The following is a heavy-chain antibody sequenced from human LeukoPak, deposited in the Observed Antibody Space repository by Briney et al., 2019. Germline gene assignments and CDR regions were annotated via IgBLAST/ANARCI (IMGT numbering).Heavy chain of an antibody. CDR3: ARGRWAYYYDSSGYKY. Sequence: ASVKVSCKASGYTFTSYDINWVRQATGQGLEWMGWMNPNSGNTGYAQKFQGRVTMTRNTSISTAYMELSSLRSEDTAVYYSARGRWAYYYDSSGYKYWGQGTLVTVSS. CDR2: MNPNSGNT. V-gene: IGHV1-8*01. CDR1: GYTFTSYD. D-gene: IGHD3-22*01. J-gene: IGHJ4*02.